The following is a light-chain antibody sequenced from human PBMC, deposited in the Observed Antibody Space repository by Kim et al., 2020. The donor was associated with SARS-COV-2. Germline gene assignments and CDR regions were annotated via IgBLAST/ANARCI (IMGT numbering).Light chain of an antibody. CDR1: QSVSSY. CDR2: DAS. Sequence: LSPGAIAPLSCRASQSVSSYLAWYHQKPGQAPRLLIYDASNRATGIPARFSGSGSVTDFTLTISSLEPEDFAVYYCQQRSNWPPLTFGGGTKLEI. V-gene: IGKV3-11*01. J-gene: IGKJ4*01. CDR3: QQRSNWPPLT.